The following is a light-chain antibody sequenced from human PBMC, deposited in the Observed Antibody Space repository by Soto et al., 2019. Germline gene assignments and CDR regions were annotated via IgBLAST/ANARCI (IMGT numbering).Light chain of an antibody. Sequence: DIQMTQSPSTLSASVVDRITITCRASQSISSWLAWYQQKPGKAPKLLIYKASSLESGVPSRFSGSGSGTEFTRTISSLQPDDVATYYCQQYSGYSRTFGQGTKV. CDR1: QSISSW. CDR3: QQYSGYSRT. CDR2: KAS. V-gene: IGKV1-5*03. J-gene: IGKJ1*01.